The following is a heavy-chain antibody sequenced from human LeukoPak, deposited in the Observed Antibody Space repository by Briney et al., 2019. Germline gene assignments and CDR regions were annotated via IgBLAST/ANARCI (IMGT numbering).Heavy chain of an antibody. D-gene: IGHD3-9*01. CDR3: ARIKLRYFVSDAFDI. CDR2: ISSSSSYI. J-gene: IGHJ3*02. V-gene: IGHV3-21*01. CDR1: GFTFSSYS. Sequence: GGSLRLSCAASGFTFSSYSMNWVRQAPGKGLEWVSSISSSSSYIYYADSVKGRFTISRDNAKNSLYLQMNSLRAEDTAVYYCARIKLRYFVSDAFDIWGQGTMATVSS.